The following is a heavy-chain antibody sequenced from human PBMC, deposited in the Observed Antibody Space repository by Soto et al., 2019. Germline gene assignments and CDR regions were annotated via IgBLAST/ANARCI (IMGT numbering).Heavy chain of an antibody. J-gene: IGHJ4*02. Sequence: ASVXVSCKASGYTFTSYGISWVRQAPGQGLEWMGWISAYNGNTNYAQKLQGRVTMTTDTSTSTAYMELRSLRSDDTAVYYCARAPYCSSTSCMGYYFDYWGQGTLVTVSS. D-gene: IGHD2-2*01. CDR1: GYTFTSYG. CDR2: ISAYNGNT. CDR3: ARAPYCSSTSCMGYYFDY. V-gene: IGHV1-18*01.